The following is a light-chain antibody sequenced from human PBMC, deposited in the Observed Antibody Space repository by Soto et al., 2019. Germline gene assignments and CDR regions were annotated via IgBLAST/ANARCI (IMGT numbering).Light chain of an antibody. Sequence: QSALTQPPSASGSPGQSVTISCTGTSSDIGGYNYVSWYQQHPGKAPKLMIYEINKRPSGVPDRFSGSKSGNTASLTVSGLQAEDEADYYCSSYAGSNSVFGGGTKVPS. V-gene: IGLV2-8*01. J-gene: IGLJ2*01. CDR3: SSYAGSNSV. CDR2: EIN. CDR1: SSDIGGYNY.